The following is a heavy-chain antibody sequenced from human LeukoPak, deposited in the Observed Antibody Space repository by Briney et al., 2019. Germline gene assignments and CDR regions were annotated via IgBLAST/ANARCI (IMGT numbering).Heavy chain of an antibody. CDR3: AHKTGDSYYFDY. Sequence: ESGPTLVNPTQTLTLTCTFSGFSLSTSGVGVGWIRQPPGKALEWLALIYWDDDKRYSPSLKSRLTITKDTSKNQVVLTMTNMDRVDTATYYCAHKTGDSYYFDYWGQGTLVTVSS. CDR2: IYWDDDK. D-gene: IGHD7-27*01. J-gene: IGHJ4*02. V-gene: IGHV2-5*02. CDR1: GFSLSTSGVG.